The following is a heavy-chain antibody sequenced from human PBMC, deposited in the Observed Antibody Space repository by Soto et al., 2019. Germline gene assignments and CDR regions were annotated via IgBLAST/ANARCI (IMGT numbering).Heavy chain of an antibody. J-gene: IGHJ4*02. CDR2: IHLTGTT. Sequence: SETLSLTCAVSGGSINSINLWSWVRQPPGKGLEWIGEIHLTGTTHYNPSLKSRVTISVDTSKNQFSLKLTSVTAADTAVYYCARDKITGLFDYWGQGVQVTVSS. D-gene: IGHD2-8*02. CDR3: ARDKITGLFDY. V-gene: IGHV4-4*02. CDR1: GGSINSINL.